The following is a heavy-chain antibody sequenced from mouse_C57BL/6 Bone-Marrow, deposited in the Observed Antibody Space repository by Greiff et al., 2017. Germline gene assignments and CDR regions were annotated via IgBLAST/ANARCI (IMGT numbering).Heavy chain of an antibody. CDR2: IDPSDSYT. V-gene: IGHV1-59*01. Sequence: QVQLQQPGAELVRPGTSVKLSCKASGYTFTSYWMHWVKQRPGQGLAWIGVIDPSDSYTNYNQKFKGKATLTVDTSSSTAYMQLSSLTSEDSAVYYCARYEYWGQGTTLTVSS. CDR3: ARYEY. J-gene: IGHJ2*01. D-gene: IGHD2-12*01. CDR1: GYTFTSYW.